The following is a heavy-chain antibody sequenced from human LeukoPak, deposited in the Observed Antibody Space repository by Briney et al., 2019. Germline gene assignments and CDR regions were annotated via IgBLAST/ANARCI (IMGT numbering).Heavy chain of an antibody. D-gene: IGHD3-22*01. V-gene: IGHV3-30-3*01. J-gene: IGHJ4*02. CDR2: ISYDGSNK. CDR1: GFTFSSYA. Sequence: GGSLRLSCAASGFTFSSYAMHWVRQAPGKGLEWVAVISYDGSNKYYADSVKGRFTMSRENSKNTLDVQMNSLRAEDTAVYYCARQRKTYYYDSSGYLDYWGQGALVTVSS. CDR3: ARQRKTYYYDSSGYLDY.